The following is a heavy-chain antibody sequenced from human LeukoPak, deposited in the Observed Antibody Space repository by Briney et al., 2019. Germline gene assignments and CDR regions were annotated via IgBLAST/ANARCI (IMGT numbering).Heavy chain of an antibody. D-gene: IGHD5-18*01. V-gene: IGHV3-21*01. CDR2: ISSSSSYI. Sequence: PGGSLRLSCVASGFTFSSYSMNWVRQAPGKGLEWVSSISSSSSYIYYAESMKGRFTIPRDNAKNSLYLQMNSLRAEDTAVYYCARGENNYGYYYFDYWGQGTLVTVSS. CDR1: GFTFSSYS. CDR3: ARGENNYGYYYFDY. J-gene: IGHJ4*02.